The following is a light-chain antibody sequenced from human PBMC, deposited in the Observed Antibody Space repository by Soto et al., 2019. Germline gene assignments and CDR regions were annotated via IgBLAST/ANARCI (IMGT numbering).Light chain of an antibody. J-gene: IGKJ2*01. CDR3: HQRINWPRT. CDR1: QSVSSY. CDR2: DAS. V-gene: IGKV3-11*01. Sequence: DIVLTQSPATLSLSPGERATLSCRASQSVSSYLAWYQQKPGQAPRLLIYDASNRATGIPARFSGIGSGTDFTLTISSLGPEDSAVYYCHQRINWPRTFGQGTKLEIK.